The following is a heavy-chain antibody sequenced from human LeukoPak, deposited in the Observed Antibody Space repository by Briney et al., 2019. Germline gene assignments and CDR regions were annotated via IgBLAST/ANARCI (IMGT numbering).Heavy chain of an antibody. V-gene: IGHV1-2*02. CDR3: AREIAAAAPDAFDI. J-gene: IGHJ3*02. Sequence: GASVKVSCKASRYTFTGYYMHWVRQAPGQGLEWMGWINPNSGGTNYAQKFQGRVTMTRDTSISTAYMELSRLRSDDTAVYYCAREIAAAAPDAFDIWGQGTMVTVSS. CDR2: INPNSGGT. CDR1: RYTFTGYY. D-gene: IGHD6-13*01.